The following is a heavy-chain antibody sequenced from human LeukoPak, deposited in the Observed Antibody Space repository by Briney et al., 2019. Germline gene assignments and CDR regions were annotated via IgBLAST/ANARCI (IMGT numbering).Heavy chain of an antibody. CDR2: IYSGGST. J-gene: IGHJ4*02. CDR1: GFTVSSNY. Sequence: GGSLRLSCAASGFTVSSNYMSWVRQAPGKGLEWVSVIYSGGSTYYADSVKGRFTISRDNSKNTLYLQMNSLRAEDTAVYYCAEDPSGSIVVVTLSVWGQGTLVTVSS. D-gene: IGHD3-22*01. V-gene: IGHV3-66*01. CDR3: AEDPSGSIVVVTLSV.